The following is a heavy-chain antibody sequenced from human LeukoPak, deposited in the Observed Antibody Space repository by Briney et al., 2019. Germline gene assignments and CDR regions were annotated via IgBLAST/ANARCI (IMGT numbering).Heavy chain of an antibody. J-gene: IGHJ4*02. CDR3: ARDRAAAGSGIDY. CDR2: IYYSGST. V-gene: IGHV4-59*12. D-gene: IGHD6-13*01. CDR1: GGSISSFY. Sequence: SETLSLTCTVSGGSISSFYWSWIRQPPGKGLEWIGYIYYSGSTNYNPSLKSRVTISVDKSKNQFSLKLSSVTAADTAVYYCARDRAAAGSGIDYWGQGTLVTVSS.